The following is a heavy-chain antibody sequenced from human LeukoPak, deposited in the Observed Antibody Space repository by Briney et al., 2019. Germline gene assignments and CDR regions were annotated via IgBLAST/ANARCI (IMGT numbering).Heavy chain of an antibody. CDR2: ISAYNGKT. D-gene: IGHD5-12*01. CDR1: GYTFTSYG. CDR3: ARPDPKNNGYEYFDY. J-gene: IGHJ4*02. Sequence: ASVKVSCKAFGYTFTSYGISWLRQAPGQRLEWMGWISAYNGKTNYVQDLQGRLTFTTDASTNTAYMELRNLRSDDTAAYFCARPDPKNNGYEYFDYWGQGTLVTVSS. V-gene: IGHV1-18*01.